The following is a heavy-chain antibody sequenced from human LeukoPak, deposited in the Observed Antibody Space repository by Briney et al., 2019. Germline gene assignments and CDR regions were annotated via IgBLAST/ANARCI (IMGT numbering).Heavy chain of an antibody. CDR1: GDSISGYY. Sequence: SETLSLTCSVSGDSISGYYWGWIRQPPGKGLEWIGYIYYSGSTNYNPSLRSRVTISIDTSENRFSLKLSSVTAADTALYYCARVTKSSGYYLDVWGKGTTVTISS. D-gene: IGHD3-22*01. V-gene: IGHV4-59*01. CDR3: ARVTKSSGYYLDV. CDR2: IYYSGST. J-gene: IGHJ6*03.